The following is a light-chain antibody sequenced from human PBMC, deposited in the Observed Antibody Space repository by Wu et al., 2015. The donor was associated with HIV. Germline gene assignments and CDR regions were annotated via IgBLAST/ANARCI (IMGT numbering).Light chain of an antibody. J-gene: IGKJ4*01. V-gene: IGKV1-8*01. Sequence: AIRMTQSPSSLSASTGDRVTITCRASQSIDTYLAWYQQKPGKAPNLLIYAASTLQSGVASRFSGSGSGTDFVLTISCLQSEDFATYYCQQYYDSSLTFGGGTRVE. CDR1: QSIDTY. CDR3: QQYYDSSLT. CDR2: AAS.